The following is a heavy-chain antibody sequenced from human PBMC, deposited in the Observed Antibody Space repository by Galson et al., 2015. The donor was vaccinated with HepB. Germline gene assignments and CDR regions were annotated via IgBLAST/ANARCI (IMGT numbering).Heavy chain of an antibody. CDR1: GFTFDDYT. D-gene: IGHD3-22*01. J-gene: IGHJ2*01. CDR3: AKEAMIVGYFDL. Sequence: SLRLSCAASGFTFDDYTMHWVRQAPGKGLEWVSLISWDGGSTYYADSVKGRFTISRDNSKNSLYLQMNSLRTEDTALYYCAKEAMIVGYFDLWGRGTLVTVSS. V-gene: IGHV3-43*01. CDR2: ISWDGGST.